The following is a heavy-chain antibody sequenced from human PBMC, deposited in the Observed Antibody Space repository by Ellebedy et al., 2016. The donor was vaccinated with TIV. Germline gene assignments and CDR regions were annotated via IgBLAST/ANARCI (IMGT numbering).Heavy chain of an antibody. Sequence: GSLRLXCTVSGGYLRTYYWSWIRQSPGKGLEWIGSIYYSGSPAYNPSLKSRVTISVDTSKNQFSLNLTSVTAADTAVYYCARLGGTYTDSVAYYPEYFQLWGQGIPVIVSS. V-gene: IGHV4-59*01. CDR1: GGYLRTYY. D-gene: IGHD3-22*01. J-gene: IGHJ1*01. CDR2: IYYSGSP. CDR3: ARLGGTYTDSVAYYPEYFQL.